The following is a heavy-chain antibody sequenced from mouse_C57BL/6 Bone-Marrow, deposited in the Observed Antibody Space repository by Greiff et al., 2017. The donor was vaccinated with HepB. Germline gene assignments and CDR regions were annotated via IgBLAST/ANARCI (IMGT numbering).Heavy chain of an antibody. CDR3: ASGGGMFLCGDGSSYAGGYFDV. D-gene: IGHD1-1*01. CDR2: ISYDGNN. Sequence: EVKLMESGPGLVKPSQSLSLTCSVTGYSITSCYYWYWIRQFPGNKLGWMDYISYDGNNNYNPTLKNRISITRDTSKNQFFLKLNSVTTEDTATYYGASGGGMFLCGDGSSYAGGYFDVWGTGTTVTVSS. J-gene: IGHJ1*03. V-gene: IGHV3-6*01. CDR1: GYSITSCYY.